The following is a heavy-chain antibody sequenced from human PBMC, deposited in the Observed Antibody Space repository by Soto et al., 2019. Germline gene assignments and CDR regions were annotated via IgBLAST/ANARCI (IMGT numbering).Heavy chain of an antibody. CDR2: IDWDDDK. D-gene: IGHD3-22*01. CDR1: GCSLWTEKLR. V-gene: IGHV2-70*04. CDR3: ARLSQYYYNSSGPFKYYCMDD. Sequence: AKVNAPPSVPPGFTKTGCSLWTEKLRVIWIRQPPGKALEWLARIDWDDDKFYSTSLKTRLTISKDTSKNQVVLTMTNMDPVETATYYCARLSQYYYNSSGPFKYYCMDDWGEG. J-gene: IGHJ6*02.